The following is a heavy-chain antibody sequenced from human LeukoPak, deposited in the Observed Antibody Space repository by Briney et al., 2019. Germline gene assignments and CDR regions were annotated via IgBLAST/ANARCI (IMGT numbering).Heavy chain of an antibody. D-gene: IGHD6-19*01. Sequence: GGSLRLSCAASRFTFSSYAMSWVRQAPGKGLEWVSAISGSGSSTYYADSVKGRFTISRDNSKNTLYLQMNSLRAEDTAVYYCAIRQYYFDYWGQGTLVTVSS. CDR2: ISGSGSST. J-gene: IGHJ4*02. CDR1: RFTFSSYA. CDR3: AIRQYYFDY. V-gene: IGHV3-23*01.